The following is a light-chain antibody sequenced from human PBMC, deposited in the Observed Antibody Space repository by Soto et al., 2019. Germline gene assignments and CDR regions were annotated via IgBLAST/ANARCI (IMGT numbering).Light chain of an antibody. J-gene: IGKJ4*01. CDR1: RSVLYRSNSKNY. CDR2: WAS. CDR3: QQYFSTPLT. Sequence: DIVMTQSPDSLSVSLGERATINCKSSRSVLYRSNSKNYLAWYQQKPGHPPKLLIYWASTRESGVPDRFSGSGSGTDFTLTISSLQAEDVAVYYCQQYFSTPLTFGGGTKVDIK. V-gene: IGKV4-1*01.